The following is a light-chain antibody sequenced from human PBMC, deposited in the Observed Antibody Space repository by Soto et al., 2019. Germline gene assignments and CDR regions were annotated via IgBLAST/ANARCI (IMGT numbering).Light chain of an antibody. CDR3: SSYTSSSPPYF. CDR2: DVS. Sequence: QSALTQPASVSGSPGQSITISCTGTSSDVGGYNYVSWYQQHPGKAPKLMIYDVSNRPSGVSNRFSGSKSGNTASLTISGLQAEDEADYYCSSYTSSSPPYFFGTGTKVPAL. J-gene: IGLJ1*01. CDR1: SSDVGGYNY. V-gene: IGLV2-14*01.